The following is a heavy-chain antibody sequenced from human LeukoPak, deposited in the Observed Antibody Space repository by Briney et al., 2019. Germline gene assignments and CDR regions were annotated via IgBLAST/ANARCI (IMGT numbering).Heavy chain of an antibody. CDR1: GGSISSYY. Sequence: SETLSLTCTVSGGSISSYYWSWLRQPPGKGLEWIGYIYYSGSTNYNPSLKSRVTISVDTSKNQFSLKLSSVTAADTAVYYCARPRTPTEVTPDWYFDLWGRGTLVTVSS. D-gene: IGHD4-23*01. CDR2: IYYSGST. J-gene: IGHJ2*01. CDR3: ARPRTPTEVTPDWYFDL. V-gene: IGHV4-59*08.